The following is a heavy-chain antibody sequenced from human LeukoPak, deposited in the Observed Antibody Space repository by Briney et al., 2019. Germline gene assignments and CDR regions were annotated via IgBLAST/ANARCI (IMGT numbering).Heavy chain of an antibody. CDR3: ARHRDTIPADYYYGMDV. Sequence: GESLQISCKGSGSSFTSYWIGWVRQLPGKGLEWMGRIDPSDSYTNYSPSFQGHVTISADKSISTAYLQWSSLKASDTAIYYCARHRDTIPADYYYGMDVWGQGTTVTVSS. V-gene: IGHV5-10-1*01. D-gene: IGHD5-18*01. CDR1: GSSFTSYW. J-gene: IGHJ6*02. CDR2: IDPSDSYT.